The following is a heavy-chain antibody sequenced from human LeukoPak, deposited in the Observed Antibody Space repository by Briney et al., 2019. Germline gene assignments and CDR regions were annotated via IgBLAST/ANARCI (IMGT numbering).Heavy chain of an antibody. D-gene: IGHD3-3*01. V-gene: IGHV3-30*02. Sequence: GGSLRLSCAASGFAFSSYGMHWVRQAPGKGLEWVAFIRYDGSNKYYADSVKGRFTISRDNSKNTLYLQMNSLRAEDTAVYYCAKGDTIFGVVIPFDYWGQGTLVTVSS. CDR1: GFAFSSYG. J-gene: IGHJ4*02. CDR2: IRYDGSNK. CDR3: AKGDTIFGVVIPFDY.